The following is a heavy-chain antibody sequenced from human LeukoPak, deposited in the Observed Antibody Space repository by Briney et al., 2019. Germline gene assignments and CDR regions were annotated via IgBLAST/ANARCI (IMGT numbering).Heavy chain of an antibody. V-gene: IGHV4-61*02. J-gene: IGHJ4*02. D-gene: IGHD5-12*01. CDR3: ARGRGYSGYGMD. CDR2: IYSSGNT. CDR1: GDSMYYYVTHY. Sequence: PSETLSLTCTVSGDSMYYYVTHYWSWIRQPAGKGLEWIGRIYSSGNTNYSPSLKSRVTISLDTSKNQFSLKLSSVTAADTAVYYCARGRGYSGYGMDWGQGTLVTVTS.